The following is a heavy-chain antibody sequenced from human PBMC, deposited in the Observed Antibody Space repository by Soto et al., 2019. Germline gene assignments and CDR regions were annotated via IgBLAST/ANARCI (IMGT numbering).Heavy chain of an antibody. CDR2: INPSARSA. Sequence: VSVKGSCKASGYTFTNYYLHWVRQAPGQGLEWVGMINPSARSASYAQKLRGRLTMDRDTSTTTVYMELSRLTFEDTAVYFCARDNSAANGVLDHWGQGTLVTVSS. CDR1: GYTFTNYY. D-gene: IGHD1-1*01. V-gene: IGHV1-46*04. CDR3: ARDNSAANGVLDH. J-gene: IGHJ4*02.